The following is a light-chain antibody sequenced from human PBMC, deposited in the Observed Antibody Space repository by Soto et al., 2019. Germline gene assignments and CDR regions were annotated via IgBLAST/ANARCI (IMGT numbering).Light chain of an antibody. CDR3: KQYTGPPTT. J-gene: IGKJ5*01. Sequence: EIVRTQSPATLSVSPGERATRSFRDSQSVSSHLAWYRPKPGQAPRLIISGASSRATGIPDRFSGSGYGTDFPLTIPRLEPEDSAVYFCKQYTGPPTTFGQGTRLEIK. CDR1: QSVSSH. V-gene: IGKV3-20*01. CDR2: GAS.